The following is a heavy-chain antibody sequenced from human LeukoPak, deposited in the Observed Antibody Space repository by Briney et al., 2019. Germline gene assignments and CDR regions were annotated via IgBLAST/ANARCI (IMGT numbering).Heavy chain of an antibody. D-gene: IGHD6-19*01. J-gene: IGHJ4*02. V-gene: IGHV1-69*05. CDR2: IIPIFGTA. Sequence: GASVKVSCKASGGTFSSYAISWVRQAPGQGLEWMGGIIPIFGTANYAQKFQGRVTMTRDMSTSTVYMELSSLRSEDTAVYYCARDNPPRGWYGGGYYFDYWGQGTLVTVSS. CDR1: GGTFSSYA. CDR3: ARDNPPRGWYGGGYYFDY.